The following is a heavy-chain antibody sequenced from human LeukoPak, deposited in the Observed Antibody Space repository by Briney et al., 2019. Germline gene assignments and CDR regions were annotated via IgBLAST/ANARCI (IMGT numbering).Heavy chain of an antibody. CDR3: ARDRHSYGFTLAA. CDR2: ISYDGNAK. D-gene: IGHD5-18*01. Sequence: GQSLRLSCEASGFTFSGYGVHWVRHSPGKGMEWVAVISYDGNAKAFADSVKGRFIISRDNPKNTLFLQMHSLRAEDTALYYCARDRHSYGFTLAAWGQGTPVIVSS. V-gene: IGHV3-30*03. CDR1: GFTFSGYG. J-gene: IGHJ5*02.